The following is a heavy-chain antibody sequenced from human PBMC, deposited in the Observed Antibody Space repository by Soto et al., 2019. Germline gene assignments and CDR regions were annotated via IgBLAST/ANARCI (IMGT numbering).Heavy chain of an antibody. Sequence: ASVKVSCKASGYSFSHYALHWVRQAPGQSLEWMGWVNGDNGNTKYSEKFQGGVTVTRDTSATTVYMELSSLRSEDTAVYYCAREVGYGDYADWGQGTLVTVSS. D-gene: IGHD4-17*01. CDR2: VNGDNGNT. CDR1: GYSFSHYA. CDR3: AREVGYGDYAD. J-gene: IGHJ4*02. V-gene: IGHV1-3*01.